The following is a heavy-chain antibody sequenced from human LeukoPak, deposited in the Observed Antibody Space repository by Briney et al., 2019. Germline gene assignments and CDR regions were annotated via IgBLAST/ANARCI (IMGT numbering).Heavy chain of an antibody. Sequence: GRSLRLSCAASGFTFSSYGMHWVREAPGKGLEWVAVIWYDGSNKYYADSVKGRFTISGDNSKNTLYLQMNSLRAEDTAVYYCARDYNWNDPVYWGQGTLVTVSS. CDR2: IWYDGSNK. D-gene: IGHD1-20*01. CDR3: ARDYNWNDPVY. V-gene: IGHV3-33*01. J-gene: IGHJ4*02. CDR1: GFTFSSYG.